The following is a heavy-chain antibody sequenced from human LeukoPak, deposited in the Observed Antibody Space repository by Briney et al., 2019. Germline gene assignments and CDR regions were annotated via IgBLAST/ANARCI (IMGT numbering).Heavy chain of an antibody. CDR1: RYSFTSYW. J-gene: IGHJ6*02. V-gene: IGHV5-10-1*01. CDR2: IDPSDSYT. D-gene: IGHD4-11*01. CDR3: ARGLTTVTTPFPYYYGMDV. Sequence: GESLKISCKGSRYSFTSYWISWVRQMPGKGLEWMGRIDPSDSYTNYSPSFQGHVTISADKSISTAYLQWSSLKASDTAMYYCARGLTTVTTPFPYYYGMDVWGQGTTVTVSS.